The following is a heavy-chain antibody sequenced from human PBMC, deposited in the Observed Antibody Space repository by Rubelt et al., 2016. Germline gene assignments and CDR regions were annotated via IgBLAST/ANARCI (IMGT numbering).Heavy chain of an antibody. CDR2: ISYSGTT. J-gene: IGHJ6*02. Sequence: QEPLQESGPGLVKPSETLSLTCTVSDASISSYYWSWIRQPPGKGLEWIGYISYSGTTNYNPSLKSRVTISVDTSKNQFYLNVGSCTAADAAMYPCGSAGDSFASEPYCYGMDVWGRGTTVIVAS. V-gene: IGHV4-59*01. D-gene: IGHD5-18*01. CDR1: DASISSYY. CDR3: GSAGDSFASEPYCYGMDV.